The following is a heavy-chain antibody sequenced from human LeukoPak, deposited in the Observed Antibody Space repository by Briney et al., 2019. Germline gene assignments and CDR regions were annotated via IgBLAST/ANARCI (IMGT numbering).Heavy chain of an antibody. V-gene: IGHV3-23*01. D-gene: IGHD6-19*01. CDR2: ISYSGDST. CDR3: VKDRGSGDTRLDY. Sequence: GGSLRLSCAASGFTFSSYVMTWVRQAPGKGLEWVSSISYSGDSTNHADSVRGRFTISRDNSNNTVYLQMNSLRAEDTAVYYCVKDRGSGDTRLDYWGQGTLVTVSS. CDR1: GFTFSSYV. J-gene: IGHJ4*02.